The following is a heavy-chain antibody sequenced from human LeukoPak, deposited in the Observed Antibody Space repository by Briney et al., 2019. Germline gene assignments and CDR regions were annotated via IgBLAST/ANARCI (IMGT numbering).Heavy chain of an antibody. J-gene: IGHJ6*02. CDR2: ISYDGSNK. Sequence: GGSLRLSCAASGFTFSSYAMHWVRQAPGKGLEWVAVISYDGSNKYYADSVKGRFTISRDNSKNTLYLQMSSLRAEDTAVYYCARGRGSYSYYYGMDVWGQGITVTVSS. V-gene: IGHV3-30*04. D-gene: IGHD1-26*01. CDR3: ARGRGSYSYYYGMDV. CDR1: GFTFSSYA.